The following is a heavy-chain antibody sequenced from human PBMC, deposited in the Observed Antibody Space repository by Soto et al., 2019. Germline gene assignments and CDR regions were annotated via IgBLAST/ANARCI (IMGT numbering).Heavy chain of an antibody. CDR2: ISGSGGST. J-gene: IGHJ1*01. Sequence: EVPLLESGGGLVQPGGSLRLSCAASGFTFSSYAMSWVRQAPGKGLEWVSAISGSGGSTYYADSVKGRFTISRDNSRSTQYLQMNSLSAEDTAVYYCARPYYDILTGYPEYFQHWGQGTLVTVSS. CDR1: GFTFSSYA. D-gene: IGHD3-9*01. V-gene: IGHV3-23*01. CDR3: ARPYYDILTGYPEYFQH.